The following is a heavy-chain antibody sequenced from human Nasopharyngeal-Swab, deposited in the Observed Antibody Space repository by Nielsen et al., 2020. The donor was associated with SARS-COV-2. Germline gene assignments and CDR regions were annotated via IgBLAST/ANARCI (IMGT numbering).Heavy chain of an antibody. J-gene: IGHJ4*02. CDR2: MYSNGIT. V-gene: IGHV4-31*03. CDR1: GGSISTDAYY. Sequence: LRPSCTVSGGSISTDAYYWSWIRQHPVKGLEWIGYMYSNGITNYNPSLRSRIIMSIDTSKNQFSLHLTSVTAADTAVYFCTFYGRFWGQGTLVTVSS. CDR3: TFYGRF. D-gene: IGHD2/OR15-2a*01.